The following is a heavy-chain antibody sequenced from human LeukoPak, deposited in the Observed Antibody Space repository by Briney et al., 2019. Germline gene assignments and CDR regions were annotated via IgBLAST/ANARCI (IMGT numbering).Heavy chain of an antibody. D-gene: IGHD6-19*01. CDR2: ICYSGST. V-gene: IGHV4-30-4*07. Sequence: KPSQTLSLTCAVSGGSISSGGYSWSWIRQPPGKGLEGFGYICYSGSTYYNPSLKSRLTISVDTSKNQLSLKLRSVTAADTALYYCARDRGREQWLANWFDPRGQGTLVTVSS. CDR1: GGSISSGGYS. J-gene: IGHJ5*02. CDR3: ARDRGREQWLANWFDP.